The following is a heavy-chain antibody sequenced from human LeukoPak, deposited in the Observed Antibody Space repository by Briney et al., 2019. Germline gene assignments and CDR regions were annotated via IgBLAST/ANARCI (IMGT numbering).Heavy chain of an antibody. D-gene: IGHD3-16*02. V-gene: IGHV4-39*01. CDR3: ARQSDYVWGSYRIRYFDY. CDR1: GGSISSGGYY. Sequence: RSSETLSLTCTVSGGSISSGGYYWGWIRQPPGKGLEWIGSIYYSGSTYYNPSLKSRVTISVDTSKNQFSLRLSSVTAADTAVYYCARQSDYVWGSYRIRYFDYWGQGTLVTVSS. CDR2: IYYSGST. J-gene: IGHJ4*02.